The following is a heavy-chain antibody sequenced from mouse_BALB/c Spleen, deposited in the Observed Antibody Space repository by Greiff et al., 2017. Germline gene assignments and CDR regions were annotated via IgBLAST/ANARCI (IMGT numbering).Heavy chain of an antibody. CDR1: GYSITSDYA. CDR3: ARSWGGFFDY. V-gene: IGHV3-2*02. CDR2: ISYSGST. Sequence: EVQLQQSGPGLVKPSQSLSLTCTVTGYSITSDYAWNWIRQFPGNKLEWMGYISYSGSTSYNPSLKSRISITRDTSKNQFFLQLNSVTTEDTATYYCARSWGGFFDYWGQGTTLTVSS. J-gene: IGHJ2*01.